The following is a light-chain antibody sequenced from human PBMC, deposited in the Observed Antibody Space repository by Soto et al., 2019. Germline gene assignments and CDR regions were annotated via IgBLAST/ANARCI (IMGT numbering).Light chain of an antibody. J-gene: IGKJ4*01. CDR2: AAT. CDR1: QGISQY. V-gene: IGKV1-9*01. CDR3: QQFNSYPLT. Sequence: DVPLTPSHAYLSASXGDIVTSTCLASQGISQYVAWYQQKPGKAPKLLIYAATVLQGGVPSRFSGTGSATEFILTISSLQPEDFATYYCQQFNSYPLTFGGGTKVDIK.